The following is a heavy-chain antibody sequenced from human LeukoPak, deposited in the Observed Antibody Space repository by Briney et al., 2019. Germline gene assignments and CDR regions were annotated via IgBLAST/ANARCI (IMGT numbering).Heavy chain of an antibody. D-gene: IGHD3-3*01. CDR3: ARHVRIFGMGSYFDY. CDR1: GGSISGYY. Sequence: SETLSLTCTVSGGSISGYYWSWIRQPPGKGLEWIGYINYSGSTNYNPSLKSRVTISVDTSKKNQFSLKLSSVTAADTAVYYCARHVRIFGMGSYFDYWGQGTLVTVSP. V-gene: IGHV4-59*08. CDR2: INYSGST. J-gene: IGHJ4*02.